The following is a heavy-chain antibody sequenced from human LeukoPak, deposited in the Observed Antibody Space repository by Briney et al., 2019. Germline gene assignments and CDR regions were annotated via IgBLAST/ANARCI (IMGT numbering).Heavy chain of an antibody. D-gene: IGHD1-26*01. Sequence: PSETLSLTCTASGGSISSYYWSWIRQPAGKGLEWIGRIYTSGSTNYNPSLKSRVTMSVDTSKNQFSLKLSSVTAADTAVYYCAREGWELLSEYFQHWGQGTLVTVSS. CDR3: AREGWELLSEYFQH. CDR1: GGSISSYY. J-gene: IGHJ1*01. CDR2: IYTSGST. V-gene: IGHV4-4*07.